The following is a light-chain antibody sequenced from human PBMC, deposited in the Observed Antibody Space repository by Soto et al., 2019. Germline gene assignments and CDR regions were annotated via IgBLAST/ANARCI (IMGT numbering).Light chain of an antibody. Sequence: EIVLTQSPATLSLSPGERATLSCRASQSVSSYLAWYQQKPGQAPRLLIYDASNRATGIPARFSGSGSGTDFTRTITSLEPEDFAVYYCQQRSNWLITFGQGTLLEIK. V-gene: IGKV3-11*01. J-gene: IGKJ5*01. CDR2: DAS. CDR1: QSVSSY. CDR3: QQRSNWLIT.